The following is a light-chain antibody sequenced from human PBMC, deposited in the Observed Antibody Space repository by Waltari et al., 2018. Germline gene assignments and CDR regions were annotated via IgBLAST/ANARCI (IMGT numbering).Light chain of an antibody. V-gene: IGKV3-20*01. CDR1: QSVSRV. CDR3: QHYVRLPVT. CDR2: GAS. J-gene: IGKJ1*01. Sequence: EIVLTQSPGTLSLSPGERATLSCRASQSVSRVLAWYPQKPGQAPRLLIYGASHRATGIPDRFSGSGSGTDFSLTISRLEPEDFAVYYCQHYVRLPVTFGQGTKVEIK.